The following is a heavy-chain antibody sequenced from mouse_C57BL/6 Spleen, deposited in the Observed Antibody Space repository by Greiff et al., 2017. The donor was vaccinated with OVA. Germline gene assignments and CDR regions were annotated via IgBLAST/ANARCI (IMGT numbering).Heavy chain of an antibody. Sequence: ESGPGLVKPSQSLSLTCSVTGYSITSGYYWNWIRQFPGNKLEWMGYISYDGSNNYNPSLKNRISITRDTSKNQFFLKLNSVTTEDTATYYCASGGYYSNYAAWFAYWGQGTLVTVSA. V-gene: IGHV3-6*01. D-gene: IGHD2-5*01. CDR2: ISYDGSN. CDR1: GYSITSGYY. J-gene: IGHJ3*01. CDR3: ASGGYYSNYAAWFAY.